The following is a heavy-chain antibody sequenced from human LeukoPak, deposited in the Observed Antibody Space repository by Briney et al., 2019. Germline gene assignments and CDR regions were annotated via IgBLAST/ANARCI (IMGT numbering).Heavy chain of an antibody. Sequence: GGSLRLSCAASGFTFSSYAMSWVRQAPGKGLEWVSAISGSGGSTYYADSVKGRFTISRDNSKNTLYLQMNSLRAEDTAVYYCAKVGLGCSSTSCYGYYGMDVWGQGTTVTVSS. CDR1: GFTFSSYA. V-gene: IGHV3-23*01. J-gene: IGHJ6*02. CDR3: AKVGLGCSSTSCYGYYGMDV. CDR2: ISGSGGST. D-gene: IGHD2-2*01.